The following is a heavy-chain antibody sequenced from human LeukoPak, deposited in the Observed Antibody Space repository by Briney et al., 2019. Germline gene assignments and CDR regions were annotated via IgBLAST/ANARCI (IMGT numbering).Heavy chain of an antibody. CDR3: ARAGGSYVPSSWDDY. V-gene: IGHV3-33*01. CDR1: GFTFSSYG. D-gene: IGHD1-26*01. J-gene: IGHJ4*02. CDR2: IWYDGSNK. Sequence: PGGSLRLSCAASGFTFSSYGMHWVRQAPGKGLEWVAVIWYDGSNKYYADSVKGRFTISRDNSKNTLYLQMNSLRAEDTAVYYCARAGGSYVPSSWDDYWGQGTLVTVSS.